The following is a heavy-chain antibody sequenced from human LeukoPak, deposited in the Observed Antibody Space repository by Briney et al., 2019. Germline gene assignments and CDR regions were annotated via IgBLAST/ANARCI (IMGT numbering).Heavy chain of an antibody. Sequence: ASAKVSCKASGGTFSSYAITWVRQAPGQGLEWMGWISVYNGNTNYAQKLQGRVTMTTDTSTSTAYMELRSLRSDDTAVYYCARDHESGSSHSWGQGTLVTVSS. V-gene: IGHV1-18*01. D-gene: IGHD6-13*01. CDR2: ISVYNGNT. CDR1: GGTFSSYA. CDR3: ARDHESGSSHS. J-gene: IGHJ4*02.